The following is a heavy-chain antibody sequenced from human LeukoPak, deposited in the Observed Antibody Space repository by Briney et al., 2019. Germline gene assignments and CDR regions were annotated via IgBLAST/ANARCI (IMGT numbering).Heavy chain of an antibody. D-gene: IGHD6-6*01. Sequence: PSQTLSLTCTLSIRSINSGTNYWPWIRQPAAKGLEWIGRIYTSGSTNYNPSLKSRVTISVDASKNQFSLNLSSVTAADTAVYYCARGYSSSSAVGYYYYYMDVWGKGTTVTVSS. CDR2: IYTSGST. CDR1: IRSINSGTNY. CDR3: ARGYSSSSAVGYYYYYMDV. V-gene: IGHV4-61*02. J-gene: IGHJ6*03.